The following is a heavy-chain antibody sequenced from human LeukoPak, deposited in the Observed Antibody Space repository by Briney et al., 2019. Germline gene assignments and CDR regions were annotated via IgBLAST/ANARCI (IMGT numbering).Heavy chain of an antibody. J-gene: IGHJ4*02. CDR2: ISSSSSYI. V-gene: IGHV3-21*01. CDR1: GFTFSSYS. Sequence: GGSLRLSCAASGFTFSSYSMNWVRQAPGKGLEWVSSISSSSSYIYYADSVKGRFTISRDNAKNSLYLQMNSLRAEDTAVYYCARVGVDFWSGYYNDYWGQGTLVTVSS. CDR3: ARVGVDFWSGYYNDY. D-gene: IGHD3-3*01.